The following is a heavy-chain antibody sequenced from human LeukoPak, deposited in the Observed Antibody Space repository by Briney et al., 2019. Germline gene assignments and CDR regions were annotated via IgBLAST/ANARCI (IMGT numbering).Heavy chain of an antibody. Sequence: SETLSLTCTVSGGSISSYYWSWIRQPAGKGLEWIGRIYTSGSTNYNPSLKSRVTMSVDTSKNQFSLKLSSVTAADTAIYYCAKDGGKGGYYRLDYWGQGTLVTVSS. D-gene: IGHD3-22*01. CDR3: AKDGGKGGYYRLDY. J-gene: IGHJ4*02. CDR1: GGSISSYY. CDR2: IYTSGST. V-gene: IGHV4-4*07.